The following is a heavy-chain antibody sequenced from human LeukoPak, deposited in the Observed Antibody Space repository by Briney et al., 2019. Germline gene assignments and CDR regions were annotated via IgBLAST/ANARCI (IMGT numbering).Heavy chain of an antibody. D-gene: IGHD3-22*01. Sequence: PSETLSLTRTVSGGSISRSYWTWIRQPAGRGLEWIGRICAGGSTNYNPSLKSRVTMSLDTSKKHFSLNLTSVTAAYTAVYSCARIRDNSGFYLGAFDVWGQGTMVTVSS. CDR1: GGSISRSY. J-gene: IGHJ3*01. V-gene: IGHV4-4*07. CDR2: ICAGGST. CDR3: ARIRDNSGFYLGAFDV.